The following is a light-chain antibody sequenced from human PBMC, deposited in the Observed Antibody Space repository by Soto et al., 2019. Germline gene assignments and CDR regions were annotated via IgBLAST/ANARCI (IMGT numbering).Light chain of an antibody. CDR3: QHYGGSPIT. V-gene: IGKV3-20*01. CDR2: DAS. J-gene: IGKJ5*01. CDR1: QSVSSS. Sequence: EIVLTQSPGTLSLSPGERVTLSCRASQSVSSSLAWYQQKPGLAPTLLIFDASNRASGVPDRFTGGGSGTDFTLTIRRLEPEDFALYYCQHYGGSPITFGQGTRLEIK.